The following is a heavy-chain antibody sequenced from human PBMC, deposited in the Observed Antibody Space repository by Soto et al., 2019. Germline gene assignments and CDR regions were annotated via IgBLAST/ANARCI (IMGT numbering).Heavy chain of an antibody. CDR2: ISYGGRNK. V-gene: IGHV3-30*04. Sequence: GGSLKPSCAALGLTFVSYLLHWFRQAPGMGLGWVAVISYGGRNKYYADSVKGRFTISRDNSKNTLYLQMNSLRAEDTAVYYCASNSSSWYLGAFDIWGQGTMVTVSS. CDR3: ASNSSSWYLGAFDI. CDR1: GLTFVSYL. D-gene: IGHD6-13*01. J-gene: IGHJ3*02.